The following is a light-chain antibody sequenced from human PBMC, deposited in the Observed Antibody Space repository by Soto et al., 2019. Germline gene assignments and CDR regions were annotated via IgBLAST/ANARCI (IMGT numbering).Light chain of an antibody. CDR2: GAS. CDR1: QSVSSSS. V-gene: IGKV3-20*01. J-gene: IGKJ2*01. Sequence: EIVLTQSPGTLSLSPGERATLYCRASQSVSSSSLAWYQQKPGQAPRLLIYGASSRATGIPDRFSGSGSGTDFTHTITRLEPEDFAVYYCQQYGTSPYTFGQGTKLEIK. CDR3: QQYGTSPYT.